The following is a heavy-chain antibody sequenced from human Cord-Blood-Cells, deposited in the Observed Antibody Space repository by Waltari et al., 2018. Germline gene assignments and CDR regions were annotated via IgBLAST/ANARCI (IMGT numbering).Heavy chain of an antibody. Sequence: QVQLVQSGAEVKKPGSSVKVSCKASGGTFSSYAISWVRQAPGQGLQWMGGVIPIFGTANSAQKFQGRVTITAEKATSTAYMELGSRRSEDTAVYYCARGKGTIFGVVILQKQDFQHWGQGTLVTVSS. V-gene: IGHV1-69*06. CDR1: GGTFSSYA. CDR3: ARGKGTIFGVVILQKQDFQH. D-gene: IGHD3-3*01. J-gene: IGHJ1*01. CDR2: VIPIFGTA.